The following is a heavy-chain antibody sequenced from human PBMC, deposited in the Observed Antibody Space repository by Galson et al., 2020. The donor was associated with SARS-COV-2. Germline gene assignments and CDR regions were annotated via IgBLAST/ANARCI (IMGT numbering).Heavy chain of an antibody. V-gene: IGHV2-26*01. CDR3: ARLVAAAGWDYYFYMDI. D-gene: IGHD6-13*01. CDR1: GFSLSNTRMG. J-gene: IGHJ6*03. CDR2: IFSNDKK. Sequence: SGPTLVKPTETLTLTCTVSGFSLSNTRMGVIWIRQPPGKALEWLAHIFSNDKKSYSTSLKNRLTISKDPSKSQVVLTMTNVDPVDTATYFCARLVAAAGWDYYFYMDIWGKGTTVTVSS.